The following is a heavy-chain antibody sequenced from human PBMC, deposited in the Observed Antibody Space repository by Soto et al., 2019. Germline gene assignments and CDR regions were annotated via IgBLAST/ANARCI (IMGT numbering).Heavy chain of an antibody. CDR1: GFSLSSGVG. V-gene: IGHV2-5*02. D-gene: IGHD3-22*01. CDR2: IYWDGGE. Sequence: QITLKESGPTLVKPTQTLTLTCTLSGFSLSSGVGVGWIRQPPGKALEWLALIYWDGGEGHIPSLKSRLNIPKDTSKSQVVLTMTYMDPVDTGTYYCARRGYYDKDDFNIWGQGTMVPVSS. J-gene: IGHJ3*02. CDR3: ARRGYYDKDDFNI.